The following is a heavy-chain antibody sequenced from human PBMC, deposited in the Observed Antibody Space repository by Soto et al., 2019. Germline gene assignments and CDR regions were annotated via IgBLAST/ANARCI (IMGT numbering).Heavy chain of an antibody. V-gene: IGHV4-30-4*01. CDR3: ARGGWEYYYDSSGYYLD. CDR1: GGSISSGDYY. Sequence: QVQLQESGPGLVKPSQTLSLTCTVSGGSISSGDYYWSGIRQPPGKGLGWIGYIYYSGSTYYNPSLKSRVTISVDTSKNQFSLKLSSVTAADTAVYYCARGGWEYYYDSSGYYLDWGQGTLVTVSS. J-gene: IGHJ4*02. D-gene: IGHD3-22*01. CDR2: IYYSGST.